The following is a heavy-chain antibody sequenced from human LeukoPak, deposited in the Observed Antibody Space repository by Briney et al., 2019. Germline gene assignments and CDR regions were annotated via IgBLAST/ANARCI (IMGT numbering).Heavy chain of an antibody. V-gene: IGHV4-59*01. CDR1: GGSISSYY. J-gene: IGHJ3*02. Sequence: SETLSLTCTVSGGSISSYYWSWIRQPPGKGLEWIGYIYYSGSTNYNPSLKSRVTISVDTSKNQFSLKLSSVTAADTAVYYCATRIHYYDSSADNAFDIWGQGTMVTVSS. CDR3: ATRIHYYDSSADNAFDI. D-gene: IGHD3-22*01. CDR2: IYYSGST.